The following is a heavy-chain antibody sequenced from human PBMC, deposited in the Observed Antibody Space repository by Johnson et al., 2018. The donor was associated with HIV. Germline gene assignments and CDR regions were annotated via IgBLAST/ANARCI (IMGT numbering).Heavy chain of an antibody. CDR3: AKAFSSSWSDAFDI. V-gene: IGHV3-33*06. D-gene: IGHD6-13*01. J-gene: IGHJ3*02. CDR2: IWYDGSNK. CDR1: GFTFDDYG. Sequence: QVQLVESGGGVVRPGGSLRLSCAASGFTFDDYGMSWVRQPPGKGLEWVAVIWYDGSNKYYADSVKGRFTIFRDNSKNTLYLQMNSLRAEDTAVYYCAKAFSSSWSDAFDIWGQGTMVTVSS.